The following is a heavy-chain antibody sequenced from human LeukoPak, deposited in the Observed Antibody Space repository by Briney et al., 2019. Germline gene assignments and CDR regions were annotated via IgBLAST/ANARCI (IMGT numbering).Heavy chain of an antibody. J-gene: IGHJ3*02. CDR3: ARGSVTAGPDAFDI. CDR1: GGSISSYY. V-gene: IGHV4-59*01. CDR2: IYYSGST. D-gene: IGHD2-21*02. Sequence: SETLSLTCTVSGGSISSYYWSWIRQPPGKGLEWIGYIYYSGSTSYNPSLKSRVTISVDTSKNQFSLKLSPVTAADTAVYYCARGSVTAGPDAFDIWGQGTMVTVSS.